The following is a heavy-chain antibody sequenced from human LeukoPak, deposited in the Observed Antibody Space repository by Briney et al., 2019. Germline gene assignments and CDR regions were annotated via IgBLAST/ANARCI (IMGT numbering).Heavy chain of an antibody. D-gene: IGHD2-2*01. CDR2: LDPEDGRT. CDR3: ATVSARGYCSSTSCYGWFDP. V-gene: IGHV1-24*01. J-gene: IGHJ5*02. Sequence: ASVKVSCKISGYPLTDLSIHWVRQAPGKGLEWMGGLDPEDGRTVYAQKFQGRVTMTEDTSADTAYMELSSLRSEDTAVYYCATVSARGYCSSTSCYGWFDPWGQGTLVTVSS. CDR1: GYPLTDLS.